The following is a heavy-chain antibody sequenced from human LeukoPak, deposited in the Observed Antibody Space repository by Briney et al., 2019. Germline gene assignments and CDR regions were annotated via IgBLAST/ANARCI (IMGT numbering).Heavy chain of an antibody. D-gene: IGHD6-6*01. V-gene: IGHV4-61*01. CDR3: ARITEPYGSSSPFDY. Sequence: SETLSLTCTVSGGSVSSGSYYWSWIRQPPGKGLEWIGYIYYSGSTNYNPSLKSRVTISVDTSKNQFSLKLSSVTAADTAVYYCARITEPYGSSSPFDYWGQGTLVTVSS. CDR1: GGSVSSGSYY. CDR2: IYYSGST. J-gene: IGHJ4*02.